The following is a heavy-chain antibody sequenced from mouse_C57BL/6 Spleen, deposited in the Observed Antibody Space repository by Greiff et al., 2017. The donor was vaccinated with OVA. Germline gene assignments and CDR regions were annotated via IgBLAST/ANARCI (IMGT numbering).Heavy chain of an antibody. CDR1: GFSLTSYG. V-gene: IGHV2-6-1*01. Sequence: VQLQESGPGLVAPSQSLSITCTVSGFSLTSYGVHWVRQPPGKGLEWLVVIWSDGSTPYNSAPKSRLSISKDNSKSQVFLKMHSLQTEDTAMYYGARHGTTVVGAMDYWGQGTSVTVSS. CDR2: IWSDGST. CDR3: ARHGTTVVGAMDY. J-gene: IGHJ4*01. D-gene: IGHD1-1*01.